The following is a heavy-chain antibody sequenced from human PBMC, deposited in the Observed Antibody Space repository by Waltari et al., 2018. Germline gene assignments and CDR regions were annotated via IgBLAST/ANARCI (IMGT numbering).Heavy chain of an antibody. CDR1: GGSISSYY. V-gene: IGHV4-59*08. CDR2: IYHSGST. CDR3: ARGLYSSSWTPFDP. D-gene: IGHD6-13*01. Sequence: QVQLQESGPGLVKPSETLSLTCTVSGGSISSYYWSWIRQPPGKGLEWIGSIYHSGSTYYNPSLKSRVTISVDTSKNQFSLKLSSVTAADTAVYYCARGLYSSSWTPFDPWGQGTLVTVSS. J-gene: IGHJ5*02.